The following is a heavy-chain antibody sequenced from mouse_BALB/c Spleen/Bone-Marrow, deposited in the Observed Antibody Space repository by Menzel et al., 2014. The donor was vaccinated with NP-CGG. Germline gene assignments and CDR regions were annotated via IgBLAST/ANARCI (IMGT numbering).Heavy chain of an antibody. CDR1: GYTFTSYW. Sequence: QVQLQQSGAELAKPGASVKMSCKASGYTFTSYWMHWVKQRPGQGLEWIGYINPSTGYTEYNQKFKDKATLTADKSSSTAYMQLSSLTSEDSAVYYCARYHYGYDGFAYWGQGTLVTVPA. CDR3: ARYHYGYDGFAY. CDR2: INPSTGYT. V-gene: IGHV1-7*01. D-gene: IGHD2-2*01. J-gene: IGHJ3*01.